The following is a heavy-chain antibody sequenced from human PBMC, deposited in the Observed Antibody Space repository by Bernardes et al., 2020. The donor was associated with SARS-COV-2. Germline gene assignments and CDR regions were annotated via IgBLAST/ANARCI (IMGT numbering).Heavy chain of an antibody. CDR1: GGSISSDY. CDR2: ISYSGIT. D-gene: IGHD3-22*01. J-gene: IGHJ3*02. CDR3: ARLAFYDSSGYFVGAFDI. Sequence: SETLSLTCTVSGGSISSDYWSWIRQPPGKGLEWIGYISYSGITNYNPSLKSRVTISSDTSKNQFSLKLSSVTAADTAVYYCARLAFYDSSGYFVGAFDIWGQGTMVTVSS. V-gene: IGHV4-59*01.